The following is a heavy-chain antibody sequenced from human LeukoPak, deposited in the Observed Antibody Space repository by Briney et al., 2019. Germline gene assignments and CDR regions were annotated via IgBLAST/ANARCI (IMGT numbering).Heavy chain of an antibody. Sequence: SETLPLTCTVSSGSISSGYYWGWIRQPPGKGQEWIGSIYHSGSTYYNPSLKSRVTISVDTSKNQFSLKLSSVTAADTAVYYCARGGIYMATINYWGQGTLVTVSS. CDR1: SGSISSGYY. CDR3: ARGGIYMATINY. CDR2: IYHSGST. D-gene: IGHD5-12*01. V-gene: IGHV4-38-2*02. J-gene: IGHJ4*02.